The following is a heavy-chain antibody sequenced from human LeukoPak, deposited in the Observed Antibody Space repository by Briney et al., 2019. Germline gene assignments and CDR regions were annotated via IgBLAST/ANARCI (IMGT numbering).Heavy chain of an antibody. CDR3: ARPKTYDYVWGGYRSNWFDP. D-gene: IGHD3-16*02. J-gene: IGHJ5*02. CDR2: INHSGST. CDR1: GGSFSGYY. V-gene: IGHV4-34*01. Sequence: SETLSLTCAVYGGSFSGYYWSWIRQPPGKGLEWIGEINHSGSTNYNPSLKSRVTIPVDTSKNQFSLKLSSVTAADTAVYYCARPKTYDYVWGGYRSNWFDPWGQGTLVTVSS.